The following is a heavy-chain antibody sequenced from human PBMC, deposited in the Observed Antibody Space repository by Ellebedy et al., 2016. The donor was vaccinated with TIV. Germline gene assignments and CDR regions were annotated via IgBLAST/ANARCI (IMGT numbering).Heavy chain of an antibody. CDR1: GFTFDDYA. CDR3: VKGLDAFDI. V-gene: IGHV3-9*01. Sequence: PGGSLRLSCAASGFTFDDYAMHWVRQAPGKGLEWVSGISWNSGTIDYADSVKGRFTISRDNARKSLYLQMNSLRSEDTAFYYCVKGLDAFDIWGQGTMVTVSS. CDR2: ISWNSGTI. J-gene: IGHJ3*02.